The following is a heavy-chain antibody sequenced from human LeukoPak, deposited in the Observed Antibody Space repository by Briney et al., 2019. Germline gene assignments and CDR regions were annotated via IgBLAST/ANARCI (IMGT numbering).Heavy chain of an antibody. D-gene: IGHD6-19*01. CDR1: GGSISNYY. V-gene: IGHV4-39*01. Sequence: PSETLSLTCTVSGGSISNYYWSWIRQPPGKGLEWIRSIYYRGSTYYNPSLKSRVTISVDTSKNQFSLKLSSVTAADTAVYYCARGVRYSSGWYGEYYFDYWGQGTLVTVSS. CDR3: ARGVRYSSGWYGEYYFDY. J-gene: IGHJ4*02. CDR2: IYYRGST.